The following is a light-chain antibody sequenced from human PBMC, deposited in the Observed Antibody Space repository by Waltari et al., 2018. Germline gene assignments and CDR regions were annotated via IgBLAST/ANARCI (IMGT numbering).Light chain of an antibody. Sequence: DIVMTQSPDSLAMSLGERATITCKSSQSVLYISNNNNYLAWYQQKPGPPPKLLIYWASTRESGVPDRFSGSGSGTDFTLTISSLQAEDVAVYYCQQYYTTPYTFGQGTKLEIK. V-gene: IGKV4-1*01. CDR3: QQYYTTPYT. CDR1: QSVLYISNNNNY. J-gene: IGKJ2*01. CDR2: WAS.